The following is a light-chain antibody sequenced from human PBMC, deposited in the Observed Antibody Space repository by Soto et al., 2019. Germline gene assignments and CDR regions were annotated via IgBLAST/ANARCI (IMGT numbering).Light chain of an antibody. CDR2: DVI. CDR3: CSYAGNFIWV. CDR1: SSDVGGYNY. J-gene: IGLJ3*02. V-gene: IGLV2-11*01. Sequence: QSALTQPASVSGSPGQSITISCTGTSSDVGGYNYVSWYQQHPGKAPKLMIYDVIKRPSGVPYRFSGSKSGNTASLTISGLQADDEADYYCCSYAGNFIWVFGGGTKLTVL.